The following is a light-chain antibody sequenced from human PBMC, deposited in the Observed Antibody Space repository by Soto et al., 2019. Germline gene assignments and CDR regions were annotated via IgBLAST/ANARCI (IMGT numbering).Light chain of an antibody. CDR2: EVS. V-gene: IGLV2-14*01. CDR3: SSYTSGITV. Sequence: QSALTQPASVSGSPGQSITISCTGTSSDVGDNNYVSWYQQHPGKAPKLMIYEVSNRPSGVSNRFTGSKSGNTASLTISGLQAEDEADYYCSSYTSGITVFGGGTKLTVL. J-gene: IGLJ3*02. CDR1: SSDVGDNNY.